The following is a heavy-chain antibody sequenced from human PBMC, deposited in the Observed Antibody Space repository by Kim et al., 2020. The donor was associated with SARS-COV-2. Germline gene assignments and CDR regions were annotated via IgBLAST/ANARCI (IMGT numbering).Heavy chain of an antibody. Sequence: AQKFQGRVTMTRDTSTSTVYMELSSLRSEDTAVYYCARDRVVTAKNEFDYWGQGTLVTVSS. CDR3: ARDRVVTAKNEFDY. D-gene: IGHD2-21*02. V-gene: IGHV1-46*01. J-gene: IGHJ4*02.